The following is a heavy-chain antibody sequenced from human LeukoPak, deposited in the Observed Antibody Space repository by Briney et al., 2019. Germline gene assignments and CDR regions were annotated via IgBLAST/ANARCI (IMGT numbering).Heavy chain of an antibody. CDR3: ARILVTPSGISYYYYMDV. Sequence: GGSLRLSCAASGFTFSSYSMNWVRQAPGKGLEWVSYISSSSSTIYYADSVKGRFTISRDNAKNSLYLQMNSLRAEDTAVYYCARILVTPSGISYYYYMDVWGKGATVTVSS. CDR1: GFTFSSYS. CDR2: ISSSSSTI. V-gene: IGHV3-48*01. D-gene: IGHD4-23*01. J-gene: IGHJ6*03.